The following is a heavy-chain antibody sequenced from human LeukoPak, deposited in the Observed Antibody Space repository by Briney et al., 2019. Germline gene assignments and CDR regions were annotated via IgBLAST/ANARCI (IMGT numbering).Heavy chain of an antibody. CDR2: IYYSGST. J-gene: IGHJ3*02. CDR1: GGSISSGDYY. CDR3: ASSRRYYYDSSGYYAFDI. Sequence: SETLSLTCTVSGGSISSGDYYWSWIRQPPGKGLEWFGYIYYSGSTYYNPSLKSRVTISVDTSKNQFSLKLSSVTAADTAVYYCASSRRYYYDSSGYYAFDIWGQGTMVTVSS. D-gene: IGHD3-22*01. V-gene: IGHV4-30-4*08.